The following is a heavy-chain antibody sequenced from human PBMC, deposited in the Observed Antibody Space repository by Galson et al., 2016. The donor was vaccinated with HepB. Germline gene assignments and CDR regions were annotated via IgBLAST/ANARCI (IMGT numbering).Heavy chain of an antibody. J-gene: IGHJ3*02. CDR2: ISPSGST. CDR1: GASISSYF. Sequence: TLSLTCTVSGASISSYFWSWIRQPAGKRLEWIGRISPSGSTDSNPSLKSRVTMSLDTSKKRLSLKMTSVTAADTAMYFCARDLKAVPGAEEYDAFDIWGQGTLVTVSS. D-gene: IGHD4/OR15-4a*01. V-gene: IGHV4-4*07. CDR3: ARDLKAVPGAEEYDAFDI.